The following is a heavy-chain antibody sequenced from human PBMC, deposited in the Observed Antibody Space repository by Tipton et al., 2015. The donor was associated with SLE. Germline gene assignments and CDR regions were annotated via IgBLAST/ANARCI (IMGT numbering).Heavy chain of an antibody. V-gene: IGHV4-4*02. CDR3: ARNGFYSLDY. J-gene: IGHJ4*02. Sequence: GSLRLSCAVSSGSISSSDWWSWVRQPPGKGLEWIGEIYRSGSATYNPSLKSRVTISMDKFKDQFSLNLASVTPADTAVYYCARNGFYSLDYWGQGTLVTVSS. D-gene: IGHD3-22*01. CDR2: IYRSGSA. CDR1: SGSISSSDW.